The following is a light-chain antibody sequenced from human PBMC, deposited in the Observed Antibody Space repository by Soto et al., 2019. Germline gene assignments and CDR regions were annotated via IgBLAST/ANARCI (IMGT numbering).Light chain of an antibody. CDR3: QQYDTSPPMYT. CDR1: QSVSSTY. V-gene: IGKV3-20*01. CDR2: ATS. Sequence: EIVLTQSPGTLSFSPGERATFSCRASQSVSSTYLAWYQQKPDQSPRLLIYATSTRAAGIPDRFSGSGSGTDFTLTISRLEPDDVAVYYCQQYDTSPPMYTFGQGTKVDIK. J-gene: IGKJ2*01.